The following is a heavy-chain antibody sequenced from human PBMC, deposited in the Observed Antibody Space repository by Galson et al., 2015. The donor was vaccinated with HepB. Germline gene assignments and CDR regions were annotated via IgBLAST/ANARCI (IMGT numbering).Heavy chain of an antibody. J-gene: IGHJ6*02. CDR3: ARAAQDGMDV. Sequence: CAISGDSVSSNSAAWNWIRQFPSRGLEWLGRTYYRSKWYNDYAVSVKSRITINPDTSKNQFSLQLNSVTPEDTAVYYCARAAQDGMDVWGQGTTVTVSS. CDR2: TYYRSKWYN. CDR1: GDSVSSNSAA. V-gene: IGHV6-1*01.